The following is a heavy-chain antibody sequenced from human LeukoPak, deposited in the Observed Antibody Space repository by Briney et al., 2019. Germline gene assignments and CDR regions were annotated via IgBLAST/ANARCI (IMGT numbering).Heavy chain of an antibody. V-gene: IGHV3-21*01. CDR2: ISSSSSYI. J-gene: IGHJ6*03. Sequence: GGSLRLSCAASGFTFSSYSMNWVRQAPGKGLEWVSSISSSSSYIYYADSVKGRFTISRDNAKNSLYLQMNSLRAEDTAVYYCARRGDFDWLSPYYYMDVWGKGTTVTVSS. D-gene: IGHD3-9*01. CDR1: GFTFSSYS. CDR3: ARRGDFDWLSPYYYMDV.